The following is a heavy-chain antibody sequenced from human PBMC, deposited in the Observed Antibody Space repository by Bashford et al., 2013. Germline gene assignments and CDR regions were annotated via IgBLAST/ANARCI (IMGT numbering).Heavy chain of an antibody. D-gene: IGHD3-16*01. V-gene: IGHV3-74*01. Sequence: GSLRLSCAASGFTFSTYWMHWVRRVPGKGLVWVSRINEDGARTDYADSVKGRFTISRDNAKNTLYLQMNSLRAEDTAVFYCARVGLEMGAAARVDAWGQGTLVTVSS. CDR3: ARVGLEMGAAARVDA. J-gene: IGHJ5*02. CDR1: GFTFSTYW. CDR2: INEDGART.